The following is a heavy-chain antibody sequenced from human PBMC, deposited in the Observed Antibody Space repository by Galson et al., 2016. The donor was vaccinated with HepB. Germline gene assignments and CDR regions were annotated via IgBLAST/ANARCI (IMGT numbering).Heavy chain of an antibody. D-gene: IGHD5-12*01. V-gene: IGHV3-11*06. CDR2: ISSIDTCA. CDR3: ARGMSGYDPFDY. CDR1: GFTFSDFY. J-gene: IGHJ4*02. Sequence: LRLSCAASGFTFSDFYMNWVRQAPGKGLEWVSYISSIDTCANYADSVQGRFTIFRDNAKNSLYLQMNSLRAEDTAVYYCARGMSGYDPFDYWGPGTRVTVSS.